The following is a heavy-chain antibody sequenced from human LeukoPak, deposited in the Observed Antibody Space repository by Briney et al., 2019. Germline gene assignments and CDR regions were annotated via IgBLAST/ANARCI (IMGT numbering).Heavy chain of an antibody. CDR2: IRYDGSNK. V-gene: IGHV3-30*02. CDR1: GFTFSHYG. CDR3: AKGGISRGYSSSWYYPSSQHFDY. J-gene: IGHJ4*02. D-gene: IGHD6-13*01. Sequence: GGSLRLSCAASGFTFSHYGMHWVRQAPGKGLQWVAFIRYDGSNKYYADSVKGRFTISRDNSKNTLYLQMNSLRAEDTAVYYCAKGGISRGYSSSWYYPSSQHFDYWGQGTLVTVSS.